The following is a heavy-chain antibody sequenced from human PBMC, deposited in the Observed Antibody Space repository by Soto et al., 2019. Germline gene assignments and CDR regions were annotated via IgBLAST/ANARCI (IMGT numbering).Heavy chain of an antibody. D-gene: IGHD3-3*01. V-gene: IGHV4-59*01. CDR2: IDDTGST. CDR3: ARGVLEWLLRDSYYYYMDV. Sequence: QVQLQESGPGLVKPSETLSLTCTVSGDSISSSYWNWIRQAPGKGLEWIGYIDDTGSTNYNPSLKSRVTLSGDTSNSQYSLKLRSVTAADTAVYYCARGVLEWLLRDSYYYYMDVWGKGTTVTVSS. CDR1: GDSISSSY. J-gene: IGHJ6*03.